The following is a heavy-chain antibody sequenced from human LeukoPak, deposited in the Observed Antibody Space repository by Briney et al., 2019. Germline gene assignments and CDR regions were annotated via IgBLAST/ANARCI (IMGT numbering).Heavy chain of an antibody. V-gene: IGHV4-34*01. D-gene: IGHD6-19*01. Sequence: SETLSLTCAVYGGSFSGYYWSWIRQPPGKGLEWIGEINHSGSTNYNPSLKSRVTISVDTSKNQFSLKPSSVTAADTAVYYCARTSYSSGWKTYYYYGMDVWGQGTTVTVSS. CDR2: INHSGST. CDR1: GGSFSGYY. CDR3: ARTSYSSGWKTYYYYGMDV. J-gene: IGHJ6*02.